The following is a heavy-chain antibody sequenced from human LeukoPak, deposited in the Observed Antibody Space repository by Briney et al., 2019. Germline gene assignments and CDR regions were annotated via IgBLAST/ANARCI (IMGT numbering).Heavy chain of an antibody. Sequence: GGSLRLSCAASGFTFHHHGMPGVRQSPGKGLEWVATIYWNGISSGHADSVKGRFTISRDNAKSSLYLQMNSLRVEDTAFYYCARADRGLNSWGQGTLVTVSS. CDR1: GFTFHHHG. D-gene: IGHD5-12*01. V-gene: IGHV3-20*04. J-gene: IGHJ4*02. CDR2: IYWNGISS. CDR3: ARADRGLNS.